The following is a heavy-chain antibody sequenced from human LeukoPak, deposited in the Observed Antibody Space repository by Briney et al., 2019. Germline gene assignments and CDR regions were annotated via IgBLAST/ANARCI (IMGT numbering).Heavy chain of an antibody. D-gene: IGHD4-17*01. J-gene: IGHJ4*02. CDR3: AKPDYGDSTGMGY. Sequence: GGSLRLSCAASGFTFSNYYMSWIRQTPGKGLEWLSYISGSGGDIHYADSVKGRFTISRDNSKNSLYLQMNSLRTEDTALYYCAKPDYGDSTGMGYWGQGTLVTVSS. V-gene: IGHV3-11*01. CDR2: ISGSGGDI. CDR1: GFTFSNYY.